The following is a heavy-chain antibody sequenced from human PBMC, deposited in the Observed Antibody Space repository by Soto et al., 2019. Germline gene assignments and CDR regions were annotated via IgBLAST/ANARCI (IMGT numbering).Heavy chain of an antibody. Sequence: EVELVEAGGGLVKPGGSLRLSCAASGFTFSSYSMNWVRQAPGKGLEWVSSITSSSSYIYYADSVKGRFTISRDNAKNSLYLQMNSVRAEDTAVYYCASRHYGMDVWGQGTTVTVSS. CDR1: GFTFSSYS. CDR3: ASRHYGMDV. CDR2: ITSSSSYI. V-gene: IGHV3-21*01. J-gene: IGHJ6*02.